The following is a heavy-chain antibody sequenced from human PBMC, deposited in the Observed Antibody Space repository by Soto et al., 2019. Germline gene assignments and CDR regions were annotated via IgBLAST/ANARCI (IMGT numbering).Heavy chain of an antibody. CDR3: ATPSIAARGYLDY. V-gene: IGHV3-23*01. CDR1: GFTFSSSA. Sequence: RLSCAASGFTFSSSAMSWVRKAPGKGLEWVSAISGMGGSPSYADSAKGLFTISRDNSKNTLYLKMNSLRAEDTAVYDCATPSIAARGYLDYWGQGTLVTVAS. J-gene: IGHJ4*02. CDR2: ISGMGGSP. D-gene: IGHD6-25*01.